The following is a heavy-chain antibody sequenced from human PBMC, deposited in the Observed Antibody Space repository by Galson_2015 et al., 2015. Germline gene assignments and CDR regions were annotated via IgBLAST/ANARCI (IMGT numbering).Heavy chain of an antibody. J-gene: IGHJ4*02. CDR2: IYPGDSDT. CDR3: ARAACGGDCYSDY. CDR1: GYSFNTYW. D-gene: IGHD2-21*02. V-gene: IGHV5-51*01. Sequence: QSGAEVKKPGESLKISCTASGYSFNTYWIGWVRQMPGKGLEWMGIIYPGDSDTRYSPSFQGQVTMSADESISTAYLQWDSLKASDTGMYYCARAACGGDCYSDYWGQGTLVTVSS.